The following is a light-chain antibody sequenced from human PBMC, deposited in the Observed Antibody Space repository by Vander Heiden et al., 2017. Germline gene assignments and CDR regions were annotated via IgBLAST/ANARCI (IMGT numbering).Light chain of an antibody. CDR3: QQYDSNPPVT. J-gene: IGKJ2*01. V-gene: IGKV4-1*01. CDR2: WAS. CDR1: QSVLYSSNNKNY. Sequence: RATINCKSSQSVLYSSNNKNYLAWYQQKPGQPPKLLIYWASTRESGVPDRFSGSGYGTDFTLTISSLQAEDVAVYYCQQYDSNPPVTFGQGTKMDIK.